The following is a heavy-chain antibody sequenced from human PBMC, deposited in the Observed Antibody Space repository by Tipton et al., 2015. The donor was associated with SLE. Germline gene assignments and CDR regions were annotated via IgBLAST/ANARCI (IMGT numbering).Heavy chain of an antibody. CDR2: IYYSGST. CDR3: ARSAGYGSSWAHFDY. V-gene: IGHV4-59*11. D-gene: IGHD6-13*01. J-gene: IGHJ4*02. Sequence: TLSLTCTVSGGSFSSHYWRWIRQPPGKGLEWIGYIYYSGSTNYNPSLKSRVTISVDTSKNQFSLKLSSVTAADTAVYYCARSAGYGSSWAHFDYWGQGTLVTVSS. CDR1: GGSFSSHY.